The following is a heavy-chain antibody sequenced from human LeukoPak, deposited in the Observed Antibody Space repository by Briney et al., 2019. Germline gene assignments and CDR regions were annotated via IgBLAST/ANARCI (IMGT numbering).Heavy chain of an antibody. D-gene: IGHD5-18*01. J-gene: IGHJ5*02. Sequence: PSETLSLTCTVSGGSISSGGYYWSWIRQHPGKGLEWIGYIYYSGSTYYNPSLKSRVTISVDTSKNQFSLKLSSVTAADTAVYYCARGGLNTAMARGGFDPWGQGTLVTVSS. CDR1: GGSISSGGYY. CDR3: ARGGLNTAMARGGFDP. CDR2: IYYSGST. V-gene: IGHV4-31*03.